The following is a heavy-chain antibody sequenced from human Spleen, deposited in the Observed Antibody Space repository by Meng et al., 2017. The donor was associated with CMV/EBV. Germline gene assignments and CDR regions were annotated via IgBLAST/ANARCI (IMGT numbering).Heavy chain of an antibody. CDR1: RFTFSSYA. Sequence: GGSLRLSCAASRFTFSSYAMSWVRQAPGKGLDWVSLIYSGGFTTSYADSVKGRFTISRDNSKNTLYLQLTSLRAEDTAVYYCLTFFSDSKPYWGQGTLVTVSS. CDR2: IYSGGFTT. V-gene: IGHV3-23*03. J-gene: IGHJ4*02. D-gene: IGHD3-22*01. CDR3: LTFFSDSKPY.